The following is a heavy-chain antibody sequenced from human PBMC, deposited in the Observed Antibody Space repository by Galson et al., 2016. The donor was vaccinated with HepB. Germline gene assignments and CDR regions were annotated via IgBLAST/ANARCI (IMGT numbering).Heavy chain of an antibody. V-gene: IGHV4-59*12. CDR1: DGSISSYF. Sequence: SETLSLTCNISDGSISSYFWSWIRQSPGKGLEWIGYIYKSGSTNYSPSLKSRVTVSVDTSKNQFSLNLTSVTAADTAVYYCARTSGNPSHFDLWGQGTLVTVSS. CDR2: IYKSGST. CDR3: ARTSGNPSHFDL. D-gene: IGHD3-10*01. J-gene: IGHJ4*02.